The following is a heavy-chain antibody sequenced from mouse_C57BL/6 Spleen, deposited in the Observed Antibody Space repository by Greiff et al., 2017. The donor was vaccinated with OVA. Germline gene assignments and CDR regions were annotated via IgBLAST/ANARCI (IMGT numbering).Heavy chain of an antibody. CDR1: GYNFPSYW. V-gene: IGHV1-72*01. CDR3: ASEEGYWGYFDV. D-gene: IGHD1-1*01. CDR2: IDPNRGGT. J-gene: IGHJ1*03. Sequence: QVQLKQPGAELVKPGASVKLSCKASGYNFPSYWMHWVKQRPGRGLAWIGRIDPNRGGTKYNEKFKRKATLTVDKPSSTAYMQLSSLTSEDSAVYYWASEEGYWGYFDVWGTGTTVTVSS.